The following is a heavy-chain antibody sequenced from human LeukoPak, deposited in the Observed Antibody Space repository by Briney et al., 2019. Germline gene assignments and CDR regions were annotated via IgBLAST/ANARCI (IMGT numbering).Heavy chain of an antibody. V-gene: IGHV3-48*01. J-gene: IGHJ4*02. CDR2: ISSSSSTI. D-gene: IGHD6-13*01. Sequence: GGSLRLSCAASGFTFSSCSMNWVRQAPGKGLEWVSYISSSSSTIYYADSVKGRFTISRDNAKNSLYLQMNSLRAEDTAVYYCARAPPLAAADYWGQGTLVTVSS. CDR3: ARAPPLAAADY. CDR1: GFTFSSCS.